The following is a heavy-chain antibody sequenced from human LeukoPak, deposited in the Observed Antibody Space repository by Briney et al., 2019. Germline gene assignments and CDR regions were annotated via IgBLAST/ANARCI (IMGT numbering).Heavy chain of an antibody. V-gene: IGHV4-59*01. Sequence: SETLSLTCTVSGGSISSYYWSWIRQPPGKGLEWIGYIYYSGSTSYNPSLRSRVTISVDTSKNQFSLKLNSATAADTAVYYCAGAPPLLYSSSSLGAFDIWGQGTMVTVSS. J-gene: IGHJ3*02. CDR2: IYYSGST. CDR3: AGAPPLLYSSSSLGAFDI. D-gene: IGHD6-13*01. CDR1: GGSISSYY.